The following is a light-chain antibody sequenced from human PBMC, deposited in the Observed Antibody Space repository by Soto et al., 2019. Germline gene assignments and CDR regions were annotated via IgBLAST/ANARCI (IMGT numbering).Light chain of an antibody. CDR1: HSIGST. Sequence: EIVMTQSPATLSVSPGERATLSCRASHSIGSTLAWYQQKPGQAPRLLIYGASTRATGIPARFSGSGSGTEFTLTISSLQSEDFAVYNCQQYNNWPLTFGGGTKLEIK. CDR3: QQYNNWPLT. J-gene: IGKJ4*01. V-gene: IGKV3D-15*01. CDR2: GAS.